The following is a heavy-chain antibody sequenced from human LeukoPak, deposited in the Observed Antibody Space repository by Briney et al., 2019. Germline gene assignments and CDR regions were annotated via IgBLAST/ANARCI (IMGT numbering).Heavy chain of an antibody. J-gene: IGHJ4*02. CDR2: IYYSGST. CDR1: GGSISSYY. V-gene: IGHV4-59*01. D-gene: IGHD4/OR15-4a*01. Sequence: SETLSLTCTVSGGSISSYYWSWIRQPPGKGLEWIGYIYYSGSTNYNPSLKSRVTISVDTSKNQFSLKLSSVTAADTAVYYCARAPYGGATDYWGQGTLVTVSS. CDR3: ARAPYGGATDY.